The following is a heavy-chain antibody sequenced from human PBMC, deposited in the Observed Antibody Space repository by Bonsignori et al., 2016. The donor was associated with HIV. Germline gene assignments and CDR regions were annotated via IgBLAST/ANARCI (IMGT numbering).Heavy chain of an antibody. J-gene: IGHJ4*02. D-gene: IGHD3-22*01. V-gene: IGHV1-18*01. CDR3: VRDPNNYYDTSGYNPPHPFDY. Sequence: WVRQAPGQGFEWMGWISTNNGNTNYAQTLKGRVTMTTDISTSTAYMELRSLRSDDTAVYYCVRDPNNYYDTSGYNPPHPFDYWGQGTLVTVSS. CDR2: ISTNNGNT.